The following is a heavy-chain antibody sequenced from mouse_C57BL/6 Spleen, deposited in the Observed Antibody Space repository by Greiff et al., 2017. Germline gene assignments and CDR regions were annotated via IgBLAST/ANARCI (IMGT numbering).Heavy chain of an antibody. J-gene: IGHJ2*01. D-gene: IGHD1-1*01. CDR2: INYDGSST. V-gene: IGHV5-16*01. CDR1: GFTFSDYY. Sequence: EVKLVESEGGLVQPGSSMKLSCTASGFTFSDYYMAWVRQVPEKGLEWVANINYDGSSTYYLDSLKSRFIISRDNAKNILYLQMSSLKSEDTATYYCARGPFYYYGSSPEGFDYWGQGTTLTVSS. CDR3: ARGPFYYYGSSPEGFDY.